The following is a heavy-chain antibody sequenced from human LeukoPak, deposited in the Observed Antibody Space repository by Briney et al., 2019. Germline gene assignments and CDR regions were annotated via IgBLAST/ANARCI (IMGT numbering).Heavy chain of an antibody. CDR2: ISYDGSNK. V-gene: IGHV3-30*03. CDR1: GFTFSSYG. J-gene: IGHJ4*02. D-gene: IGHD6-6*01. CDR3: ARFIRSSGGVEVLDY. Sequence: PGRSLRLSCAASGFTFSSYGMHWVRQAPGKGLEWVAVISYDGSNKYYADSVKGRFTISRDNSKNTLYLQMNSLRAEDTAVYYCARFIRSSGGVEVLDYWGQGTLVTVSS.